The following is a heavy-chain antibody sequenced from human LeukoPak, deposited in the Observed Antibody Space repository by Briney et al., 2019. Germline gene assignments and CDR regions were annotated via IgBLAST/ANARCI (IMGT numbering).Heavy chain of an antibody. V-gene: IGHV5-51*01. D-gene: IGHD3-22*01. CDR1: GYSITSYW. CDR2: IYPGDSDT. J-gene: IGHJ3*02. CDR3: ASSSYYYDSSGYYSGDAFDI. Sequence: GESLKISCKGSGYSITSYWIGWVRQMPGKGLEWMGIIYPGDSDTRYSPSFQGQVTISADKSISTAYLQWSSLKASDTAMYYCASSSYYYDSSGYYSGDAFDIWGQGTMVTVSS.